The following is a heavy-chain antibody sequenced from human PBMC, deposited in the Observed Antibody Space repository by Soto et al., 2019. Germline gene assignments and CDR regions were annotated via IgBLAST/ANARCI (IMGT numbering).Heavy chain of an antibody. CDR1: GGCISSSSYY. CDR3: ARVVVVAATRILFDY. CDR2: IYYSGST. Sequence: PSETLSLTCTVSGGCISSSSYYWGWIRQPPGKGLEWIGSIYYSGSTYYNPSLKSRVTISVDTSKNQFSLKLSSVTAADTAVYYCARVVVVAATRILFDYWGQGTLVTVSS. V-gene: IGHV4-39*01. D-gene: IGHD2-15*01. J-gene: IGHJ4*02.